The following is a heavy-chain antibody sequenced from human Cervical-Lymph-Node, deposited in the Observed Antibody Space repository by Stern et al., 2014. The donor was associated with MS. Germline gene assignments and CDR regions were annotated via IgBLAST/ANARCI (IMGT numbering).Heavy chain of an antibody. CDR2: INPNSGGS. CDR3: ARLIHGQRTTMIRGVIGGFDY. V-gene: IGHV1-2*02. J-gene: IGHJ4*02. CDR1: GYTFTGYY. Sequence: QVQLVQSGAEVQKPGASVKVSCEASGYTFTGYYIHWVRQAPGQGLEWMGWINPNSGGSIYAQKFQGRVTMTRDTSISTAYMELSRLTSDDTAVYYCARLIHGQRTTMIRGVIGGFDYWGQGTLVIVSS. D-gene: IGHD3-10*01.